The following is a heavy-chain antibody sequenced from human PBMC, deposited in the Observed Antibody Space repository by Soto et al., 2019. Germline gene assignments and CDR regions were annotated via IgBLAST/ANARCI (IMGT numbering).Heavy chain of an antibody. CDR1: GDTFNFYT. CDR3: ATNYGSGSTHFDY. Sequence: QVQLVQSGAEVKKPGSPVRVSCTASGDTFNFYTISWVRQVPGQGPEWMGRIIPMLGMSNYAQKFQGRFTIMADKSTSTVYMNLSGLTSEDTAVYYCATNYGSGSTHFDYWGQGTLVTVSS. J-gene: IGHJ4*02. D-gene: IGHD3-10*01. V-gene: IGHV1-69*02. CDR2: IIPMLGMS.